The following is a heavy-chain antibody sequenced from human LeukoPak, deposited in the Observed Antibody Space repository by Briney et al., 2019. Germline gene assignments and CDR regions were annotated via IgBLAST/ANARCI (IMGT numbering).Heavy chain of an antibody. Sequence: GGSLRLSCAASGFTFSSYAMSWVRQAPGKGLEWVSAISGSGGSTYYADSVKGRFTISRDNSKNTLYLQMNSLRAEDTAVYYCATDRGPRAYYDSSGYDYWGQGTLVTVSS. J-gene: IGHJ4*02. V-gene: IGHV3-23*01. CDR3: ATDRGPRAYYDSSGYDY. CDR2: ISGSGGST. D-gene: IGHD3-22*01. CDR1: GFTFSSYA.